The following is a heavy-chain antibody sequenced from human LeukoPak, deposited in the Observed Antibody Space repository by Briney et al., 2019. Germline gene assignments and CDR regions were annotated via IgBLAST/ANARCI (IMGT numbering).Heavy chain of an antibody. J-gene: IGHJ6*04. CDR1: GYSISSGYY. D-gene: IGHD3-3*01. CDR3: ARERNYDFWSGSQGPMDV. CDR2: IYHSGST. Sequence: SETLSLTCAVSGYSISSGYYWGWIGQPPGKGLEWIGSIYHSGSTYYNPSLKSRVTISVDTSKNQFSLKLSSLTAADTAVYYCARERNYDFWSGSQGPMDVWGKGTTVTVSS. V-gene: IGHV4-38-2*02.